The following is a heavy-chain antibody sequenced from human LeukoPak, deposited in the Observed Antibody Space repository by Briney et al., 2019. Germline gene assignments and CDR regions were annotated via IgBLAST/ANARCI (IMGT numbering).Heavy chain of an antibody. Sequence: SETLSLTCTVSGGSISSSSYYWGWTRQPPGKGLEWIGSIYYSGSTYYNPSLKSRVTISVDTSKNQFSLKLSSVTAADTAVYYCARHDGYCSGGSCGWFDPWGQGTLVTVSS. CDR3: ARHDGYCSGGSCGWFDP. CDR1: GGSISSSSYY. CDR2: IYYSGST. J-gene: IGHJ5*02. D-gene: IGHD2-15*01. V-gene: IGHV4-39*01.